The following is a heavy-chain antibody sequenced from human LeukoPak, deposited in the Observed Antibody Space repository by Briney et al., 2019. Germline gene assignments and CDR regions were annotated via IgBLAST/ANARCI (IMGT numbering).Heavy chain of an antibody. CDR1: GFTFSSYA. V-gene: IGHV3-23*01. J-gene: IGHJ3*02. CDR3: AKDHNYDFWSGYSPLGAFDI. CDR2: ISGSGGST. Sequence: GGALRLSCAASGFTFSSYAMRWVRQAPGKGVEGVAGISGSGGSTYYSNSVKRRFTISRDNSKNPLYLQMNSLRAEDTAVYYCAKDHNYDFWSGYSPLGAFDIWGQGTMVTVSS. D-gene: IGHD3-3*01.